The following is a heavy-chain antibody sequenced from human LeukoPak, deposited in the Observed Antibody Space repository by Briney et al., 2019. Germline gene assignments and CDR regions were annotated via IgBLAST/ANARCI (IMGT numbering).Heavy chain of an antibody. J-gene: IGHJ3*02. V-gene: IGHV3-23*01. D-gene: IGHD3-22*01. CDR1: GFTFSNYA. CDR3: AKDERFGPYYESSGYGAFDN. Sequence: GGSLRLSCAASGFTFSNYAMNWVSQAPGKGLEWVSGISGRGDTTYYADSVKGRFTISRDNSKNTVYLQMNSLRAEDTAVFYCAKDERFGPYYESSGYGAFDNWGQGTMVTVSS. CDR2: ISGRGDTT.